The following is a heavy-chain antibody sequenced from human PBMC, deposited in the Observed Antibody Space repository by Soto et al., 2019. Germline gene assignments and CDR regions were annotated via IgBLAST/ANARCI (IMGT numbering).Heavy chain of an antibody. Sequence: ETLSLTCTVSGGSISSYYWSWIRQPPGKGLEWIGYIYYSGSTNYNPSLKSRVTISVDTSKNQFSLKLSSVTAADTAVYYCARGPPSNWFDPWGQGTLVTVSS. J-gene: IGHJ5*02. CDR1: GGSISSYY. V-gene: IGHV4-59*01. CDR2: IYYSGST. CDR3: ARGPPSNWFDP.